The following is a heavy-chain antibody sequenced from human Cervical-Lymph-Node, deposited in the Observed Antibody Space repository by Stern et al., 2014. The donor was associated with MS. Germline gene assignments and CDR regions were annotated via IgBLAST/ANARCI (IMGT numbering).Heavy chain of an antibody. CDR3: ARRADSGYVYFDY. V-gene: IGHV1-69*01. D-gene: IGHD5-12*01. CDR2: IIPIFGTA. J-gene: IGHJ4*02. Sequence: QVQLVQSGAEVKKPGSSVKASCKASGGPFSSYAISWVRQAPGQGLEWMGGIIPIFGTANYAQKFQGRVTITADESTSTAYMELSSLRSEDTAVYYCARRADSGYVYFDYWGQGTLVTVSS. CDR1: GGPFSSYA.